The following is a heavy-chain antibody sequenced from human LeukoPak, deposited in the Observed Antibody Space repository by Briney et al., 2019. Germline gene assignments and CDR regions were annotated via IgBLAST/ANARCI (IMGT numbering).Heavy chain of an antibody. Sequence: GRSLRLSCAASGFTFSSYGMHWVRQAPGKGLEWVAVIWYDGSNKYYADSVKGRLTISRDNSKNTLYLQMNSLRAEDTAVYYCARDHSAGYSGYGSYFDYLGQGTLVTVSS. J-gene: IGHJ4*02. CDR1: GFTFSSYG. CDR3: ARDHSAGYSGYGSYFDY. V-gene: IGHV3-33*01. CDR2: IWYDGSNK. D-gene: IGHD5-12*01.